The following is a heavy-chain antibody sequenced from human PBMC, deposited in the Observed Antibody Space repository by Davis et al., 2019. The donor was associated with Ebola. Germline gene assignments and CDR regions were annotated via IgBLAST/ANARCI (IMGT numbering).Heavy chain of an antibody. CDR3: ETMGGDYIGGSYYFDY. V-gene: IGHV3-33*03. CDR1: GFTFSSYG. Sequence: GESLKISCAASGFTFSSYGMHWVRQAPGKGLEWVAVIWYDGSNKYYADSVKGRFTLSRDNAKNSLYLQMNSLRAEVTAVYYWETMGGDYIGGSYYFDYWGQGTLVTVSS. J-gene: IGHJ4*02. D-gene: IGHD3-16*01. CDR2: IWYDGSNK.